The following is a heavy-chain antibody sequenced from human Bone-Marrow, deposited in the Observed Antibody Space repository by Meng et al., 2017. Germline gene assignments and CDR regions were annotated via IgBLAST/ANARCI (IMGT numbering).Heavy chain of an antibody. D-gene: IGHD3-22*01. Sequence: GGSLRLSCAASGFTVSSNSMRWIRQAPGKGLEWVSVIYSGGSTYYADSVKGRFTISRDNSKNTLYLQMNSLRAEDTAVYYRAREQRDYYDSSGFLPGRYYYGMDVWGQGTTVTVSS. V-gene: IGHV3-66*02. CDR1: GFTVSSNS. CDR2: IYSGGST. J-gene: IGHJ6*02. CDR3: AREQRDYYDSSGFLPGRYYYGMDV.